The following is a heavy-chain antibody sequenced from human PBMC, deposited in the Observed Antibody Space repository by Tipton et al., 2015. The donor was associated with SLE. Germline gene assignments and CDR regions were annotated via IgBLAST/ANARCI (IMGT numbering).Heavy chain of an antibody. CDR1: GGSINSHNW. D-gene: IGHD2-2*03. V-gene: IGHV4-4*02. CDR3: ATLDFDLPRGMDV. J-gene: IGHJ6*02. Sequence: TLSLTCAVSGGSINSHNWWTWVRRPPGKGLEWIGEAYHSGATHYNPSLKSRVTISVDKSKNQFSLRLTSVTAADTGVYYCATLDFDLPRGMDVWGQGTTVIVSS. CDR2: AYHSGAT.